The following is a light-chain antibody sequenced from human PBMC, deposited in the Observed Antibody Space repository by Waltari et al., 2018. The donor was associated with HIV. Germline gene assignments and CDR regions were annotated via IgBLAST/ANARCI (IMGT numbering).Light chain of an antibody. J-gene: IGKJ1*01. CDR2: QAS. CDR1: QTINNW. V-gene: IGKV1-5*03. Sequence: DIQMTQSPSTLSASVGDRVTITCRASQTINNWLAWYQQKPGKAPKRLIYQASTAQSGVPSRFSGSGSGTEFTLTINSLQPDDFATYYCQQYNAYSRTFGQGTKVDI. CDR3: QQYNAYSRT.